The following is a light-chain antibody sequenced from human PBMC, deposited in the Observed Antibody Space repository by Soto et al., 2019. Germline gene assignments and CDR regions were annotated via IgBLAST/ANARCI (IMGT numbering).Light chain of an antibody. V-gene: IGLV1-44*01. Sequence: QSVLTQPPSASGTPGQRVTISCSGSSSNIGSNTVNWFQQLPGTAPKLLIYSNNQRPSGVPDRFSGSKSGTSASLAISGLHSEDEADYYCAVWDDSLNGYVFGTGTKLTVL. J-gene: IGLJ1*01. CDR1: SSNIGSNT. CDR3: AVWDDSLNGYV. CDR2: SNN.